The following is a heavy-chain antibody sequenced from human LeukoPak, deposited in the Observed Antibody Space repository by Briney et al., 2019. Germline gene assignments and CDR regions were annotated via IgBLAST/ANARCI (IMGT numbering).Heavy chain of an antibody. Sequence: PGRSLRLSCAASGFTFRSYAMHWVRQAPGKGLEWVAVISYDGSNKYYADSVKGRFTISRDNSKDTLYLQMNSLRAEDTAVYYCATWNSSGGSCYSDAYFDYWGQGNLVTVSS. D-gene: IGHD2-15*01. V-gene: IGHV3-30*04. J-gene: IGHJ4*02. CDR1: GFTFRSYA. CDR2: ISYDGSNK. CDR3: ATWNSSGGSCYSDAYFDY.